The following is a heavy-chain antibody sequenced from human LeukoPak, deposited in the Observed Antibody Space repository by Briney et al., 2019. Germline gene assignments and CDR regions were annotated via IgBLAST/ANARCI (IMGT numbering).Heavy chain of an antibody. Sequence: SETLSLTCTVSGGSISSYYWSWIRQPPGKGLKWIGYIYYSGSTNYNPSLKSRVTISVDTSKNQFSLKLSSVTAADTAVYYCARDVPFDYWGQGTLVTLSS. V-gene: IGHV4-59*01. J-gene: IGHJ4*02. CDR3: ARDVPFDY. CDR2: IYYSGST. CDR1: GGSISSYY.